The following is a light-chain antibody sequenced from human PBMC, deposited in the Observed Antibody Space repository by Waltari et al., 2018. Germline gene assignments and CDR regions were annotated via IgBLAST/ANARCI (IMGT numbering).Light chain of an antibody. V-gene: IGKV1-5*03. CDR1: QSVASW. CDR3: QQYNNNSPFA. Sequence: DIQMTQSPSTLSASVGDRVTITCRASQSVASWVAWYQQKPGKDPKLLIYKASTLESGVPSRFSGSGSGTEFTLSITSLQPDDFATYYCQQYNNNSPFAFGPGTRVDIK. CDR2: KAS. J-gene: IGKJ3*01.